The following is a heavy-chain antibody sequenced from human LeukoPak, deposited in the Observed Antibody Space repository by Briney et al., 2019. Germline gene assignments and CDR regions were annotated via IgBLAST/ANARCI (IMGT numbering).Heavy chain of an antibody. CDR1: GGSISSYY. V-gene: IGHV4-59*01. CDR3: ARNYDSSGYYSIFDY. Sequence: SETLSLTCTVSGGSISSYYWSWIRQPPGKGLEWIGYIYYSGSTNHNPSLKSRVTISVDTSKNQFSLKLSSVTAADTAVYYCARNYDSSGYYSIFDYWGQGTLVTVSS. J-gene: IGHJ4*02. CDR2: IYYSGST. D-gene: IGHD3-22*01.